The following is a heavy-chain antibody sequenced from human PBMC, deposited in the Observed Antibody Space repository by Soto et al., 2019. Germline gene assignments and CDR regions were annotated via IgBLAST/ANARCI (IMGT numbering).Heavy chain of an antibody. CDR2: INHSGST. CDR3: ASIAAAGGRYYMDV. Sequence: SETLSLTCAVYGGSFSGYYWSWIRQPPGKGLEWIGEINHSGSTNYNPSLKSRVTISVDTSKNQFSLKLSSVTAADTAVYYCASIAAAGGRYYMDVWGKGTTVT. V-gene: IGHV4-34*01. CDR1: GGSFSGYY. D-gene: IGHD6-13*01. J-gene: IGHJ6*03.